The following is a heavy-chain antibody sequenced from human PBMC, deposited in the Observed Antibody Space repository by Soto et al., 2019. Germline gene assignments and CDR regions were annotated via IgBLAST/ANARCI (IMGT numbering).Heavy chain of an antibody. V-gene: IGHV1-18*01. Sequence: QVQLVQSGAEVKKPGASVKVSCKASGYTFTSYGISWVRQAPGQGLEWMGWISAYNGNTNYAQKLQGRVTMTTDTSTSTAYLELRSLRSDDTAVYYCAREGYCLSTSCRHYDYYGMDVWGQGTTVTVSS. D-gene: IGHD2-2*01. J-gene: IGHJ6*02. CDR2: ISAYNGNT. CDR3: AREGYCLSTSCRHYDYYGMDV. CDR1: GYTFTSYG.